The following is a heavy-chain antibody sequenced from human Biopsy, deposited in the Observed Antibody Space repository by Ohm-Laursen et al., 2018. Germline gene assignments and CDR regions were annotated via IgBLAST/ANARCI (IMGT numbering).Heavy chain of an antibody. D-gene: IGHD2-8*02. V-gene: IGHV3-66*01. CDR3: TGDSGGLGDY. CDR2: IYSGGDT. J-gene: IGHJ4*02. CDR1: GFTVYNNY. Sequence: GSLRLSCSASGFTVYNNYMTWVRQAPGKGLEWVSLIYSGGDTRYADSVKGRFTISRDNAKNTLHLQMNSLRAEDTAVYYCTGDSGGLGDYWGQGTLVAVSS.